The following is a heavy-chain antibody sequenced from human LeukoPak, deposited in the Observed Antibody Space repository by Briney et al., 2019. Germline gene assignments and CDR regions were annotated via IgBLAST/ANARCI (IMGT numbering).Heavy chain of an antibody. D-gene: IGHD6-13*01. J-gene: IGHJ4*02. V-gene: IGHV4-4*07. CDR1: GGSISSYY. Sequence: SETLSLICTVSGGSISSYYWSWIRQPAGKGLEWIGRIYTSGSTNYNPSLKSRVTISVDKSKNQFSLKLSSVTAADTAVYYCARVLSSWQFDYWGQGTLVTVSS. CDR2: IYTSGST. CDR3: ARVLSSWQFDY.